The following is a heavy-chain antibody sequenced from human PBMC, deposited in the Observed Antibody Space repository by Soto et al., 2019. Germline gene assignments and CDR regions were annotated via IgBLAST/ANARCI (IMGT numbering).Heavy chain of an antibody. CDR1: GYPFTDYA. Sequence: QVQLVQSAAEVKKPGASVKVSCKASGYPFTDYAINWVRQATGQGFEWMGWMNPDSGDTGLAVKFQGRVTLTRTSSIAPAYMALSNLRAEDTAVYSCARKYNWNDRAVDVWGQGTEVTVAS. CDR2: MNPDSGDT. V-gene: IGHV1-8*02. CDR3: ARKYNWNDRAVDV. D-gene: IGHD1-20*01. J-gene: IGHJ6*02.